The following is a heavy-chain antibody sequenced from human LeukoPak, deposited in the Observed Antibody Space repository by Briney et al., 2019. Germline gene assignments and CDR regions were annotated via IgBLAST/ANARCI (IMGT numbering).Heavy chain of an antibody. J-gene: IGHJ4*02. CDR1: GFNFRFYI. CDR2: ISSDAKTV. CDR3: ARVGSRYGPPNS. D-gene: IGHD5-18*01. Sequence: GGSLRLSCAASGFNFRFYIMNWVRQAPGKGLEWISYISSDAKTVDYANSVKGRFTISRDNAKNSLYLQMNSLSADDTAVYYCARVGSRYGPPNSWGQGTLVTVSS. V-gene: IGHV3-48*01.